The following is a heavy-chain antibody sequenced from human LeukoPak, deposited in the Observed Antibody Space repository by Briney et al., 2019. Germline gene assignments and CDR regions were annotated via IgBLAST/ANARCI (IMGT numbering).Heavy chain of an antibody. D-gene: IGHD1-1*01. CDR1: GGTFSSYA. V-gene: IGHV1-69*05. CDR3: ARETGAPYAFDI. Sequence: GASVKVSCKASGGTFSSYAISWVRQAPGQGLEWMGGIIPIFGTANYAQKFQGRVTITTDESTSTAYMELSSLRSEDTAVYYCARETGAPYAFDIWGQGTMVTASS. J-gene: IGHJ3*02. CDR2: IIPIFGTA.